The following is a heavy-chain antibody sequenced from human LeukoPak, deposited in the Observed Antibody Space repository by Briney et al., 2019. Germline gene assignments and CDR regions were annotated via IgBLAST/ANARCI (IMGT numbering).Heavy chain of an antibody. J-gene: IGHJ6*02. CDR3: ARGSSSGWSQNYYYYYGMDV. CDR2: INTNTGNP. D-gene: IGHD6-19*01. CDR1: GYTFTSYA. V-gene: IGHV7-4-1*02. Sequence: ASVKVSCKASGYTFTSYAMNWVRQAPGQVLEWMGWINTNTGNPTYAQGFTGRFVFSLDTSVSTAYLQISSLKAEDTAVYYCARGSSSGWSQNYYYYYGMDVWGQGTTVTVSS.